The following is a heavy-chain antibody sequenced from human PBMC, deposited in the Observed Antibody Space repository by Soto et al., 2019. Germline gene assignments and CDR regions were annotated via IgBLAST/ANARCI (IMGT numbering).Heavy chain of an antibody. Sequence: QVQLQQWGAGLLKPSETLSLTCAVYGGSFSGYYWSWIRQPPGKGLEWIGEINHSGSTNYNPSLKRRVTISVDTSKNQFSLKLSSVTAADTAVYYCARGGFWTVDYWGQGTLVTVSS. CDR1: GGSFSGYY. CDR2: INHSGST. J-gene: IGHJ4*02. V-gene: IGHV4-34*01. D-gene: IGHD3-3*01. CDR3: ARGGFWTVDY.